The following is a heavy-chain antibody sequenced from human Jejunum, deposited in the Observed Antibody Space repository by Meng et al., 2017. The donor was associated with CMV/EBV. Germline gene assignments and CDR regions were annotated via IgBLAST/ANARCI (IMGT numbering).Heavy chain of an antibody. V-gene: IGHV3-30*02. CDR1: GFTFSSDG. Sequence: VGSGGGVVQSGRCLRISCAGSGFTFSSDGMHWVRQAPGRGPEWVAFIEYDGSDKYYADSMKGRFTISRDNSKNTMYLQMTSLKAEDTALYYCAKDVDHWGQGTLVTVSS. J-gene: IGHJ4*02. CDR2: IEYDGSDK. CDR3: AKDVDH.